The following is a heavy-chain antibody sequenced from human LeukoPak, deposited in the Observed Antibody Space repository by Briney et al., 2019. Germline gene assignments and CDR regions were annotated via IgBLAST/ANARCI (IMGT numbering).Heavy chain of an antibody. Sequence: SETLSLTCAVYGGSLSGYHWSWIRQTPGKGLEWIGEINHSGSTNYNPSLKSRVTISLDTSKKQFSLKLSSVTAADTAVYFCVATRAIVVVVAALAYWGQGTLVTVSS. D-gene: IGHD2-15*01. CDR1: GGSLSGYH. CDR3: VATRAIVVVVAALAY. CDR2: INHSGST. J-gene: IGHJ4*02. V-gene: IGHV4-34*01.